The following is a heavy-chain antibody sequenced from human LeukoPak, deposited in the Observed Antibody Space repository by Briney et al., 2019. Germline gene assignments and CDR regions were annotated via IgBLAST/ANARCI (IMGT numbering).Heavy chain of an antibody. CDR1: GFTFSSYG. J-gene: IGHJ4*02. V-gene: IGHV3-30*18. Sequence: PGRSLRLSCAASGFTFSSYGMHWVRQAPGKGLEWVAVISYDGSNKYYADSVKGRFTISRDNSKNTLYLQMNSLRAEDTAVYYCAKDWATVTPYNYFDYWGQGTLVTVSS. CDR2: ISYDGSNK. D-gene: IGHD4-17*01. CDR3: AKDWATVTPYNYFDY.